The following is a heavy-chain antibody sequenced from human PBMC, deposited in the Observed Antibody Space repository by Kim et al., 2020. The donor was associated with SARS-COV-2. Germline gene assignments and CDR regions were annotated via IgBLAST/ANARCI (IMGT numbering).Heavy chain of an antibody. CDR1: GGSFSGYY. D-gene: IGHD6-13*01. Sequence: SETLSLTCAVYGGSFSGYYWSWIRQPPGKGLEWIGEINHSGSTNYNPSLKSRVTISVDTSKNQFSLKLSSVTAADTAVYYCARGVGGYPLGSRVYGMDVWGQGTPVTVSS. CDR3: ARGVGGYPLGSRVYGMDV. CDR2: INHSGST. V-gene: IGHV4-34*01. J-gene: IGHJ6*02.